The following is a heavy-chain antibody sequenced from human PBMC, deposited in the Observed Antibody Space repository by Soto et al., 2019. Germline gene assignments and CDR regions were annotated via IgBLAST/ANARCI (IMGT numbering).Heavy chain of an antibody. D-gene: IGHD3-9*01. J-gene: IGHJ4*02. V-gene: IGHV3-33*08. CDR1: GFTFSYYG. Sequence: QVQLVESGGGVVQPGGSLRLSCAASGFTFSYYGFHWVCKAPGKGLEWVAVMHTGGNEKYYVDSVKGRFTVSRDDSRNRVYLEMSGLRAEDTAEYFCARDADTTGHYSHFDLWGRGALVAGS. CDR3: ARDADTTGHYSHFDL. CDR2: MHTGGNEK.